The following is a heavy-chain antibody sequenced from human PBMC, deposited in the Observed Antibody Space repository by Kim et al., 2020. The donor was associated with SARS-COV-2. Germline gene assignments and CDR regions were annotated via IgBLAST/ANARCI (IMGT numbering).Heavy chain of an antibody. J-gene: IGHJ6*02. V-gene: IGHV3-74*01. CDR2: T. CDR3: ARPGGGGMDV. D-gene: IGHD3-16*01. Sequence: TNYADSVKGRFTISRDNAKNTLYLQMNGLRVEDTAVYYCARPGGGGMDVWGQGTTVTVSS.